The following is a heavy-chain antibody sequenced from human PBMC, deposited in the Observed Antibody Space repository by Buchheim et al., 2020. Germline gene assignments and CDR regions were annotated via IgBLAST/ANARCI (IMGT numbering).Heavy chain of an antibody. CDR1: GDSISNYY. CDR3: ARAGLQYAFDI. V-gene: IGHV4-59*01. Sequence: QVQLQESGPGLVKPSETLSLICTVSGDSISNYYWSWIRQPPGKGLQWLGYVYFTGSTDYNPSVRSRATMSLDRSKRFFSLKLSSVTAADTAIYYCARAGLQYAFDIWGQG. CDR2: VYFTGST. J-gene: IGHJ3*02.